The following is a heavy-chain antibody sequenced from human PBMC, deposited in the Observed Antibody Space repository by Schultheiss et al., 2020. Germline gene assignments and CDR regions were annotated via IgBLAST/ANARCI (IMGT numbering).Heavy chain of an antibody. CDR2: IKPDGSET. CDR3: TTDLNWRSN. CDR1: GVTFSDAW. V-gene: IGHV3-7*05. D-gene: IGHD3-3*01. J-gene: IGHJ4*02. Sequence: GGSLRLSCAVSGVTFSDAWMTWVRQPPGKGLEGVANIKPDGSETYYVDSVKDRFTISRDNAKNSLYLQMNSLRAEDTAIYYCTTDLNWRSNWGQGTLVTISS.